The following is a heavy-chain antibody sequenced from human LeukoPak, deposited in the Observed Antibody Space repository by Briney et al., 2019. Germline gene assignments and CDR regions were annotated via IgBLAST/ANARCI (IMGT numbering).Heavy chain of an antibody. CDR1: GFTFSSYE. CDR3: AREGASLGYYFDY. J-gene: IGHJ4*02. CDR2: ISSSGSTI. V-gene: IGHV3-48*03. Sequence: GGSLRLSCAASGFTFSSYEMNCVRQAPGKGLERVSYISSSGSTIYYADSVKGRFTISRDNAKNSLYLQMNSLRAEDTAVCYCAREGASLGYYFDYWGQGTLVTVSS. D-gene: IGHD4/OR15-4a*01.